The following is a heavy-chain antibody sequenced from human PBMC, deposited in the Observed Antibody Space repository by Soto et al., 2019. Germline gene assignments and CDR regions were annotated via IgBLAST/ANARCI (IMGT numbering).Heavy chain of an antibody. Sequence: LVKLSCKASGGTFSSYTISWVRQAPGQGFEWMGRIIPILGIANYAQKFQGRVTITADKSTSTAYMELSSLRSEDTAVYYCTRDGRYSGYPPPAFWGQGTLVTVSS. CDR3: TRDGRYSGYPPPAF. CDR2: IIPILGIA. D-gene: IGHD5-12*01. V-gene: IGHV1-69*04. J-gene: IGHJ4*02. CDR1: GGTFSSYT.